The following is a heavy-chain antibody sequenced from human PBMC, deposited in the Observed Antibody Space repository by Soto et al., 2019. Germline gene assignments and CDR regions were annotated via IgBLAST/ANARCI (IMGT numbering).Heavy chain of an antibody. J-gene: IGHJ5*02. CDR3: ASGFSRMVYAIQAWFDP. Sequence: ASVKVSCKASGYTFTSYGISWVRQAPGQGLEWMGWISAYNGNTNYAQKLQGRVTMTTDTSTSTAYMELRSLRSDDTAVYYCASGFSRMVYAIQAWFDPWGQGTLVTVSS. CDR1: GYTFTSYG. V-gene: IGHV1-18*01. D-gene: IGHD2-8*01. CDR2: ISAYNGNT.